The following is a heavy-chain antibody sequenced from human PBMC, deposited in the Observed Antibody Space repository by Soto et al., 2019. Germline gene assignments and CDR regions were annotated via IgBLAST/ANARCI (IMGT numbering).Heavy chain of an antibody. CDR1: GYTFTGYY. CDR2: IHPNNDGT. J-gene: IGHJ4*02. CDR3: ARQRSSSIISPFDY. D-gene: IGHD3-9*01. Sequence: QVQLVQSGAEVKKPGASVKVSCKAFGYTFTGYYVHWVRQAPGQGLEWMGWIHPNNDGTNYAQKFQGRVTMPTVTSISTVYMGLSGLKSDDTAIYYCARQRSSSIISPFDYWGQGALLTVSS. V-gene: IGHV1-2*02.